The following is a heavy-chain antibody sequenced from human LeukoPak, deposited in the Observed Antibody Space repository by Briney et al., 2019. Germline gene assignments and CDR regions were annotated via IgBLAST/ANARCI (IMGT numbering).Heavy chain of an antibody. Sequence: PGGSLRLSCAASGFTFSSYAMSWVRQAPGKALEWVSAISGSGGSTYYADSVKGRFTISRDNSKNTLYLQMNSLRAEDTAVYYCVKDFYHENIAAAGTGFDYWGQGTLVTVSS. CDR2: ISGSGGST. D-gene: IGHD6-13*01. CDR1: GFTFSSYA. CDR3: VKDFYHENIAAAGTGFDY. J-gene: IGHJ4*02. V-gene: IGHV3-23*01.